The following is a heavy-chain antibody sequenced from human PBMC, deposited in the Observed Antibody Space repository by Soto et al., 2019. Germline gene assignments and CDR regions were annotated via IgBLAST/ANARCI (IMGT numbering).Heavy chain of an antibody. CDR1: GFTVSSSA. CDR2: FSAGGRR. J-gene: IGHJ4*02. CDR3: AQDRGSGGIVAGTPDY. V-gene: IGHV3-23*01. Sequence: EVQLLESGGGLVQPGGSLRLSCAASGFTVSSSAMIWFRQAPGKRLEWVATFSAGGRRYYADSVKGRFTISRNSSQNTRYLQMNGLRAEDTDLYYCAQDRGSGGIVAGTPDYWGQVTMVTVSS. D-gene: IGHD6-19*01.